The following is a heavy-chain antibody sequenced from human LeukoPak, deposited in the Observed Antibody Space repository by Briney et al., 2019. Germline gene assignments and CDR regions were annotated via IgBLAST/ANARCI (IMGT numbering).Heavy chain of an antibody. CDR2: INDSGNV. V-gene: IGHV4-34*01. CDR1: GGPFSGHY. J-gene: IGHJ6*02. D-gene: IGHD1-14*01. CDR3: AVPNNPPYYYYGMDV. Sequence: SETLSLTCAVYGGPFSGHYWSWVRQSPGKGLEWIGEINDSGNVNYNPSLTSRVTISVDTLKNQFSLKLSSVTVADTAVYYCAVPNNPPYYYYGMDVWGQGTTVTVSS.